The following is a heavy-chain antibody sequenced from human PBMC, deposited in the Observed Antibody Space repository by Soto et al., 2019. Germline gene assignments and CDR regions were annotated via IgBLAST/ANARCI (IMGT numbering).Heavy chain of an antibody. J-gene: IGHJ4*02. CDR2: ISGGSGTT. CDR1: GFPFSSYA. Sequence: GGSLRLSCAASGFPFSSYAMNWVRQAPGKGLEWVSGISGGSGTTYYADSVKGRFTISRDNSKNTLYLQMNSLRADDTAVYYCAKGPAPTLYGDYVSYYFDYWGQGTLVTV. D-gene: IGHD4-17*01. CDR3: AKGPAPTLYGDYVSYYFDY. V-gene: IGHV3-23*01.